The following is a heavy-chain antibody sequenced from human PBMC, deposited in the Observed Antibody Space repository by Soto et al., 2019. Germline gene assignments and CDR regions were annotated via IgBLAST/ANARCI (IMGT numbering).Heavy chain of an antibody. CDR2: INAGNGNT. D-gene: IGHD6-19*01. J-gene: IGHJ4*02. CDR1: GYNFTSYA. V-gene: IGHV1-3*01. Sequence: ASVKVSCKASGYNFTSYAMHWVRQAPGQRLEWMGWINAGNGNTKYSQKFQGRVTITRDTSASTAYMELSSLRSEDTAVYYCARVGSSGWYVAFDYWGQGNLVTVPQ. CDR3: ARVGSSGWYVAFDY.